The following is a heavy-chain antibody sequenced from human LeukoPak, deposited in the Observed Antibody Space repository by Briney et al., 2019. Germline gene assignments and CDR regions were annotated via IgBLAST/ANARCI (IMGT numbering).Heavy chain of an antibody. Sequence: SGPALVKPTQTLTLTCTFSGFSLSTSGMRVSWIRQPPGKALEWLARIDWDDDKFYSTSLKTRLTISKDTSKNQVVLTMTNMAPVDTATYYCARSSSRTGDYFDYWGQGTLVTVSS. V-gene: IGHV2-70*04. D-gene: IGHD6-19*01. J-gene: IGHJ4*02. CDR1: GFSLSTSGMR. CDR2: IDWDDDK. CDR3: ARSSSRTGDYFDY.